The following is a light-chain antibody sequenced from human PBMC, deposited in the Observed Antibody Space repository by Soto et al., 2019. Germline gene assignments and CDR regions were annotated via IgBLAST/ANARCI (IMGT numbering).Light chain of an antibody. J-gene: IGLJ3*02. CDR2: QDN. CDR1: NLGDKY. V-gene: IGLV3-1*01. CDR3: QAWDSWV. Sequence: SYELTQPPSVSVSPGQTATITCSGDNLGDKYACWYQQKPGQSPVLVIYQDNNRPSGIPGRFSGSKSGNTATLTISGTQAMDEADYYCQAWDSWVFGGGTELTVL.